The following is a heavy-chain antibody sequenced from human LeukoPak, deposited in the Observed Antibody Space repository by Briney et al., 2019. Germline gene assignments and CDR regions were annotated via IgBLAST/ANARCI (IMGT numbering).Heavy chain of an antibody. CDR3: AQKGGADN. J-gene: IGHJ4*02. CDR1: GFTFSNYG. V-gene: IGHV3-30*18. D-gene: IGHD2-15*01. Sequence: GGSLRLSCAVSGFTFSNYGMHWVRQSPGRGLEWVAFLSFDGSNEFYADSLKGRFTISRDNSKDTLYLQMDSLRDEDTAVYYCAQKGGADNWGQGTLVTVSS. CDR2: LSFDGSNE.